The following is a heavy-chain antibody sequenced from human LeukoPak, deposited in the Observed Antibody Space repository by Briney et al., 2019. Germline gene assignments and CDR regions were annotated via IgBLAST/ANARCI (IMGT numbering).Heavy chain of an antibody. V-gene: IGHV4-39*07. Sequence: PSQTLSLTCPVSGGSISSSSYYWGWIRQPPGKGLEWIGSIYYSGSTYYNPSLKSRVTISVDTSKNQFSLKLSSVTAADTAVYYCARDGEVQLEPFDYWGQGTLVTVSS. J-gene: IGHJ4*02. CDR2: IYYSGST. CDR1: GGSISSSSYY. D-gene: IGHD1-1*01. CDR3: ARDGEVQLEPFDY.